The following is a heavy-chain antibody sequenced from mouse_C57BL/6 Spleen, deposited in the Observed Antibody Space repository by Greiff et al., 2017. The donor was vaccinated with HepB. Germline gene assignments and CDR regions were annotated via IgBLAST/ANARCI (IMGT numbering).Heavy chain of an antibody. CDR1: GYTFTSYT. D-gene: IGHD1-1*01. J-gene: IGHJ4*01. V-gene: IGHV1-4*01. CDR3: ARRDYSYYYAMDY. CDR2: INPSSGYT. Sequence: VQRVESGAELARPGASVKMSCKASGYTFTSYTMHWVKQRPGQGLEWIGYINPSSGYTKYNQKFKDKATLTADKSSSTAYMQLSSLTSEDSAVYYCARRDYSYYYAMDYWGQGTSVTVSS.